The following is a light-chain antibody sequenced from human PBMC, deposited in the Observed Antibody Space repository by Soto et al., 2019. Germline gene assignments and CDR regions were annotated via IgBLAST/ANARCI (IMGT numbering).Light chain of an antibody. CDR2: GAS. Sequence: EVVLTQSPATLSVSAGGTVTLSCRASQSVRTNVAWYQQIPGQAPRLLVYGASTRATGVPARFTGSGSGIEFSLPFSSLLSEDSAFYYCQQYFNWPLTWTFGPGTKVQIK. J-gene: IGKJ1*01. V-gene: IGKV3-15*01. CDR1: QSVRTN. CDR3: QQYFNWPLTWT.